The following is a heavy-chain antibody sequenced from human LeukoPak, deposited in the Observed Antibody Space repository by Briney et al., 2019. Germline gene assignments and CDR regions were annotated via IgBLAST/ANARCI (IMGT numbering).Heavy chain of an antibody. D-gene: IGHD5-18*01. V-gene: IGHV4-34*01. CDR1: GGSFSGYY. Sequence: PSETLSLTCAVYGGSFSGYYWSWIRKPPGKGLEWIGEINHSGSTNYNPSLKSRVTISVDTSKNQFSLKLSSVTAADTAVYYCARPRGYSYGYFDYWGQGTLVTVSS. CDR2: INHSGST. J-gene: IGHJ4*02. CDR3: ARPRGYSYGYFDY.